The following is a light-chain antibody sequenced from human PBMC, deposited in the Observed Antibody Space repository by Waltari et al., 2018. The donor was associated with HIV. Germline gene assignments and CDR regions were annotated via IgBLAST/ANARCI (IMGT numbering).Light chain of an antibody. CDR2: GAS. CDR1: QSVSSSY. J-gene: IGKJ2*01. V-gene: IGKV3-20*01. Sequence: EIVLTQSPGTLSLSPGERATLSCRASQSVSSSYLAWYQQKPGQAPRLRIYGASSRATGIPDRFSGSGSGTDFTLTISRLEPEDFAVYYCQQYGSSLMYTFGQGTKLEIK. CDR3: QQYGSSLMYT.